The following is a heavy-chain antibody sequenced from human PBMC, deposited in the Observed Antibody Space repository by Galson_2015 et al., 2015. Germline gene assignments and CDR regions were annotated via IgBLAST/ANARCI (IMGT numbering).Heavy chain of an antibody. CDR1: GFIFSSYS. D-gene: IGHD2-2*02. Sequence: SLRLSCAASGFIFSSYSIHWVRQAPGKGLEWVSAISASGSYTYFADSVKGRFTISRDSSKNTLYLQMNSLRAEDTALYYCAQGGCNSCYTRLDCWGQGTLVTVSS. CDR3: AQGGCNSCYTRLDC. CDR2: ISASGSYT. J-gene: IGHJ4*02. V-gene: IGHV3-23*01.